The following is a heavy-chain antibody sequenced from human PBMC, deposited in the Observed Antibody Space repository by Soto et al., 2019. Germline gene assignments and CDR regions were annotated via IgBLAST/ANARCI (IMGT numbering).Heavy chain of an antibody. J-gene: IGHJ5*02. CDR3: AREGPSYDFWSGYWRWFDP. CDR2: IIPIFGTA. V-gene: IGHV1-69*13. D-gene: IGHD3-3*01. Sequence: SVKVSCKASGGTFSSYAISWVRQAPGQGLEWMGGIIPIFGTANYAQKFQGRVTITADGSTSTAYMELSSLRSEDTAVYYCAREGPSYDFWSGYWRWFDPWGQG. CDR1: GGTFSSYA.